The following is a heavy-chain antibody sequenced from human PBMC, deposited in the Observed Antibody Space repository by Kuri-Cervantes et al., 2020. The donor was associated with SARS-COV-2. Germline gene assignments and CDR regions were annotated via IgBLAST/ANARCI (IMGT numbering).Heavy chain of an antibody. CDR2: ISYDGSNK. J-gene: IGHJ6*03. Sequence: GESLKISCAASRFSFSSYTLHWVRQAPGKGLECVAVISYDGSNKYYADSVKGRFTISRDNSKNTLYLQMNSLRAEDTAVYYCAIRVEKGVGDYYYYYYLDVWGKGTTVTVSS. CDR1: RFSFSSYT. D-gene: IGHD3-10*01. CDR3: AIRVEKGVGDYYYYYYLDV. V-gene: IGHV3-30-3*01.